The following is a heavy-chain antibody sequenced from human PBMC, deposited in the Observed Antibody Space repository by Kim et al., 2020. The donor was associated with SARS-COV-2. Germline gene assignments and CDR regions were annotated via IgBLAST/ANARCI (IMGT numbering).Heavy chain of an antibody. D-gene: IGHD6-19*01. CDR1: GITFSSYG. Sequence: GGSLRLSCAASGITFSSYGMHWVRQAPGKGLEWVAVISYDGSNKNYADSVKGRFTISRDNSKNTLYLQMNSLRDEDTAVYYCAKELKIGYGSGWYDYDYG. CDR3: AKELKIGYGSGWYDYDYG. CDR2: ISYDGSNK. J-gene: IGHJ6*01. V-gene: IGHV3-30*18.